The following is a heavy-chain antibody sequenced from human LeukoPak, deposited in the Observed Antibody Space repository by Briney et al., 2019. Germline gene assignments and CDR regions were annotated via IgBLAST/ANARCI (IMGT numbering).Heavy chain of an antibody. J-gene: IGHJ6*02. CDR1: GFPFSSYW. CDR3: AKDDGYGMDV. Sequence: GGSLRLSCVASGFPFSSYWMTWVRQAPGKGLEWVAVISYDGSNKYYADSVKGRFTISRDNSKNTLYLQMNSLRAEDTAVYYCAKDDGYGMDVWGQGTTVTVSS. CDR2: ISYDGSNK. V-gene: IGHV3-30*18.